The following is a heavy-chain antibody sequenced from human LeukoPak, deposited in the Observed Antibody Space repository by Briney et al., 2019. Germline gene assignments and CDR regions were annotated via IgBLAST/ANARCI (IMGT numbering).Heavy chain of an antibody. CDR3: ARAGWQQLADY. CDR2: TYYRSKRNN. CDR1: EDSASSNTAA. V-gene: IGHV6-1*01. D-gene: IGHD6-13*01. J-gene: IGHJ4*02. Sequence: QTLSPTSAISEDSASSNTAAWNCIRQSPSRGLEWLSRTYYRSKRNNHYAVSVKCRKTITPDTSTNQFSLQRPPVTPLYTAVYYCARAGWQQLADYWGQGTMVTVSS.